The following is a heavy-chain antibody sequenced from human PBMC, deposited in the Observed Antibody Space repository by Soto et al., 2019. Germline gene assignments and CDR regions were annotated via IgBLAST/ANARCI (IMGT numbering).Heavy chain of an antibody. CDR1: GYNFSSYW. CDR3: ARLSNFYYDSSGYD. V-gene: IGHV5-10-1*01. Sequence: PGESLKISCKGSGYNFSSYWISWVRQMPGKGLGWMGKIDPSDSYTNYSPSFQGHVTISADKSISTVYLQWSSLKASDTAMYYCARLSNFYYDSSGYDWGQGTLVTVSS. J-gene: IGHJ4*02. D-gene: IGHD3-22*01. CDR2: IDPSDSYT.